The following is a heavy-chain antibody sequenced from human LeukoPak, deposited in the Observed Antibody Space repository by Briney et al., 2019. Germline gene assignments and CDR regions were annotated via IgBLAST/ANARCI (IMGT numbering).Heavy chain of an antibody. J-gene: IGHJ4*02. V-gene: IGHV1-8*01. CDR2: MNPNSGNT. CDR1: GYTFTSYD. Sequence: ASVKVSCKASGYTFTSYDINWVRQATGQGLEWMGWMNPNSGNTGYAQKFQGRVTMTRNTSISTAYMELSSLRSEDTAVYYCAGGIVGATCLNSWGQGTLVTVSS. D-gene: IGHD1-26*01. CDR3: AGGIVGATCLNS.